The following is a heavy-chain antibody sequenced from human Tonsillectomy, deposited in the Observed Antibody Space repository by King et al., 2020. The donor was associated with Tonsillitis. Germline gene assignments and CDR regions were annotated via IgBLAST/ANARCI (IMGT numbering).Heavy chain of an antibody. CDR1: GYTFTSYY. D-gene: IGHD3-10*01. V-gene: IGHV1-46*01. Sequence: QLVQSGAEVKKPGASVKVSCKASGYTFTSYYMHWVRQAPGQGLEWMGIINPSGGRTSYAQKFQGRVTMTRDTSTSTVYMELSSLRSEDTAVYYCATLLWFGEAAEYFQHWGQGTLVTVSS. CDR3: ATLLWFGEAAEYFQH. CDR2: INPSGGRT. J-gene: IGHJ1*01.